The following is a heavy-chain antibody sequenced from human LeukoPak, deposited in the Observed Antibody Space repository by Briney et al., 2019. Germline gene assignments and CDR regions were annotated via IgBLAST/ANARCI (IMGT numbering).Heavy chain of an antibody. CDR3: AKHSHDGSAPYYEVQLDY. V-gene: IGHV3-23*01. D-gene: IGHD3-22*01. CDR1: GFTFSSYS. CDR2: ISRSGVAT. Sequence: QPGGSLRLSCAASGFTFSSYSMNWVRQAPGKGLEWVSTISRSGVATYYANSVKGRFTISRDNSKNTVYVQMNSLRAEDTAIYYCAKHSHDGSAPYYEVQLDYWGQGTLVTVSS. J-gene: IGHJ4*02.